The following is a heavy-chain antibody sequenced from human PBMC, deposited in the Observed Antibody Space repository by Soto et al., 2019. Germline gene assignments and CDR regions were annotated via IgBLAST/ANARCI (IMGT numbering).Heavy chain of an antibody. CDR1: GGSIIRSGYY. Sequence: PSETLSLTCTVSGGSIIRSGYYWGWIRQPPGKGLEWIGSIYYSGSTYYNPSLKSRVTISVDTSKNQFSLKLSSVTAADTAVYYCAAMAMGAASTYYYYGMDVWGQGTTVTVSS. V-gene: IGHV4-39*01. CDR3: AAMAMGAASTYYYYGMDV. J-gene: IGHJ6*02. D-gene: IGHD6-13*01. CDR2: IYYSGST.